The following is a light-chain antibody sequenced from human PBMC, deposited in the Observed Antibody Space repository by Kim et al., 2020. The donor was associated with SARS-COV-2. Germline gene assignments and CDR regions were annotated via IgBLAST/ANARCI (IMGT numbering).Light chain of an antibody. J-gene: IGKJ4*01. CDR3: QQLNSYPLT. Sequence: QLTQSPSSLSASVGDRVTITCRASQGVSTYLAWYQQKPGKAPEVLIYGTSTLHTGVPSRFSGSGSGTDFTLTISSLQPEDFATYYCQQLNSYPLTFGGGTKVDIK. CDR2: GTS. V-gene: IGKV1-9*01. CDR1: QGVSTY.